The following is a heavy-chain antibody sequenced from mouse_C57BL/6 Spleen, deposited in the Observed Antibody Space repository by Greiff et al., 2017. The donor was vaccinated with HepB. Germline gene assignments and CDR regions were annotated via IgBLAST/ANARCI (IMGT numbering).Heavy chain of an antibody. CDR1: GFTFTDYY. CDR3: ARYYYYGRVHYAMDY. J-gene: IGHJ4*01. CDR2: IRNKANGYTT. D-gene: IGHD1-1*01. Sequence: EVKLMESGGGLVQPGGSLSLSCAASGFTFTDYYMSWVRQPPGKALEWLGFIRNKANGYTTEYSASVKGRFTISRDNSQSILYLQMNALRAEDSATYYCARYYYYGRVHYAMDYWGQGTSVTVSS. V-gene: IGHV7-3*01.